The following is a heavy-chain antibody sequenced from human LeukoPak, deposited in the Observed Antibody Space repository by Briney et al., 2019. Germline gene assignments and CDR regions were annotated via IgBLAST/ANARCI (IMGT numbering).Heavy chain of an antibody. CDR1: GGSFSGYY. V-gene: IGHV4-34*01. CDR2: INHSGST. D-gene: IGHD2-2*01. Sequence: PSETLSLTCAAYGGSFSGYYWSWLRQPPGKGLEWIGEINHSGSTNYNPSLKSRVTISVDTSKNQFSLKLSSVTAADTAVYYCARAIPPKDIVVVPAALDYWGQGTLVTVSS. CDR3: ARAIPPKDIVVVPAALDY. J-gene: IGHJ4*02.